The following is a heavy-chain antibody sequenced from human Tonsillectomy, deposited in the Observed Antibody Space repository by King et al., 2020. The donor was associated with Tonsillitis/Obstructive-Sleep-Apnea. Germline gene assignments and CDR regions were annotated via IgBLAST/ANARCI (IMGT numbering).Heavy chain of an antibody. CDR3: ARGSSGWYKDPFFDY. V-gene: IGHV3-13*01. Sequence: VQLVESGGGLVQPGGSLRLSCAASGFTFSSYDMHWVRQATGKGLEWVSAIGTAGDTYYPGSVKGRFTISRENANNSLYLQMNSLRAGDTAVYYCARGSSGWYKDPFFDYWGQGTLVTVSS. D-gene: IGHD6-19*01. J-gene: IGHJ4*02. CDR2: IGTAGDT. CDR1: GFTFSSYD.